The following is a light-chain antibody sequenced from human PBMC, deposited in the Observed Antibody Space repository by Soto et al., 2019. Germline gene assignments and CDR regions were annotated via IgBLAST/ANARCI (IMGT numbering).Light chain of an antibody. Sequence: QLVLTQSPSASASLGASVKLTCTLSSGHSSYAIAWHQQQPEKGPRYLMSLNSDGSHSKGDGIPDRFSGSSSGAERYLTISSLQSDDEADYYCQTWGTAIRVFGGGTKVTVL. J-gene: IGLJ3*02. CDR3: QTWGTAIRV. V-gene: IGLV4-69*01. CDR2: LNSDGSH. CDR1: SGHSSYA.